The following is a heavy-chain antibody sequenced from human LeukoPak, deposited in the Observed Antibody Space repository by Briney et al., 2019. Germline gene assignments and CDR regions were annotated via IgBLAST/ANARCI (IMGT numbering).Heavy chain of an antibody. J-gene: IGHJ4*02. D-gene: IGHD1-26*01. CDR1: GYTFTGYY. Sequence: ASVTVSCKASGYTFTGYYMHWVRQAPGQGLEWMGVINPSGGSTSYAQKFQGRVTMTRGTSTSTVYMELSSLRSEDTAVYYCAREVIVGATTPPFDYWGQGTLVTVSS. CDR3: AREVIVGATTPPFDY. CDR2: INPSGGST. V-gene: IGHV1-46*01.